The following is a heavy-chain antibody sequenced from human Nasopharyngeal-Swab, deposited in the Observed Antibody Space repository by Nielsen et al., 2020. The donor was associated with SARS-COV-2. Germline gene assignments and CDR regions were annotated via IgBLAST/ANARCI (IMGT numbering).Heavy chain of an antibody. J-gene: IGHJ6*03. CDR2: INPSGGST. V-gene: IGHV1-46*01. CDR3: ARGIGVLRFLEWSHMDV. Sequence: ASVKVSCKASGYTFTSYYMHWVRQAPGQGLEWMGIINPSGGSTSYEQKFQGRVTMTRETFTSTVYMELSSLRSEDTAVYYCARGIGVLRFLEWSHMDVWGKGTTVTVSS. D-gene: IGHD3-3*01. CDR1: GYTFTSYY.